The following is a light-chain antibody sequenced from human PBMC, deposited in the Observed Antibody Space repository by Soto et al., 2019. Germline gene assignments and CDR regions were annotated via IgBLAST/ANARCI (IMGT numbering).Light chain of an antibody. Sequence: DIVLTQSAGNLSLSPGEGASLXCRASQSFSSRYRAWYQQEPGQAPTLLNYGASSRAHGIPDRFSGSGSATDFTLTISRLEPEDFAVYYGQQYGSSPITFGQGTRLEIK. J-gene: IGKJ5*01. CDR1: QSFSSRY. V-gene: IGKV3-20*01. CDR2: GAS. CDR3: QQYGSSPIT.